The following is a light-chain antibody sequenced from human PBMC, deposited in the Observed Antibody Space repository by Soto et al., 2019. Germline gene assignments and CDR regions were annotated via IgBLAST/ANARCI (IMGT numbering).Light chain of an antibody. CDR1: QTVLYSPTNKNY. J-gene: IGKJ1*01. V-gene: IGKV4-1*01. Sequence: DIVMTQSPDSLAVSLGGGATINCKSSQTVLYSPTNKNYLAWYQQKPGQAPKLLIYWASTRESGVPDRFSGSGSGTEFTLTISSLQAEDVAVYYCHQYYTIPWTFGQGTKVDIK. CDR2: WAS. CDR3: HQYYTIPWT.